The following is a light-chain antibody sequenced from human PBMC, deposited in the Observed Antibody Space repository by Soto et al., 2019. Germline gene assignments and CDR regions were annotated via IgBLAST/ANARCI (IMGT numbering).Light chain of an antibody. CDR3: QQYKIWPPA. J-gene: IGKJ1*01. Sequence: EIVMTQSPATLSVSPGEGATLSCRASQTISNSLAWYQQKPGQAPRLLIYDASALPTDIPTRFSGSGYGTDFTLTISSLQSEDFAFYFCQQYKIWPPAFGQGTKVEMK. CDR1: QTISNS. V-gene: IGKV3-15*01. CDR2: DAS.